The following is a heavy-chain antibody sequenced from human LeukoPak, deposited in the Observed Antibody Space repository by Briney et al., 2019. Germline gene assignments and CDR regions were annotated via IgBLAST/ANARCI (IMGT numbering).Heavy chain of an antibody. Sequence: GESLKISCKGSGYNFTSYWIGWVRQMPGKGLEWMGIIYPGDSDTRYSPSFQGQVTISADKSISTAYLQWSSLKASDTAMYYCARASGIAAAGTRVVAYYFDYWGQGTLVTVSS. J-gene: IGHJ4*02. CDR1: GYNFTSYW. V-gene: IGHV5-51*01. D-gene: IGHD6-13*01. CDR3: ARASGIAAAGTRVVAYYFDY. CDR2: IYPGDSDT.